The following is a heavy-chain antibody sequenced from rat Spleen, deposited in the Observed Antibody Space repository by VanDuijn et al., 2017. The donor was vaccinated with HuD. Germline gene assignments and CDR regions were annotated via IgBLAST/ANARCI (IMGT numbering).Heavy chain of an antibody. CDR3: ARSPKTTEGDY. D-gene: IGHD1-11*01. CDR1: GFSLMDYS. J-gene: IGHJ2*01. Sequence: VQLKESGPGLVQPSQTLSLTCTVSGFSLMDYSVHWVRQPPGKGLEWMGVMWSSGSADYNSALKSRLSIRRDTSKSQVFLKMNKLQTEDTAMYFCARSPKTTEGDYWGQGVMVTVSS. CDR2: MWSSGSA. V-gene: IGHV2S63*01.